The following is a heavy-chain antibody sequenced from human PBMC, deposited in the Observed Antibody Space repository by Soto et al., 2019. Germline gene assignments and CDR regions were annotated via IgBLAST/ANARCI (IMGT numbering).Heavy chain of an antibody. D-gene: IGHD4-17*01. CDR1: GCHFSSYA. Sequence: EASVKVSCKGSGCHFSSYAISCVRQAPGQGLEWIGGLIPIFGTANYARKLPVRVTITADESKSTTYMERSSLXHKDTAVYYCEGHREYPHGGTYGGAFDYWVQGTLVTVYS. CDR3: EGHREYPHGGTYGGAFDY. V-gene: IGHV1-69*13. CDR2: LIPIFGTA. J-gene: IGHJ4*02.